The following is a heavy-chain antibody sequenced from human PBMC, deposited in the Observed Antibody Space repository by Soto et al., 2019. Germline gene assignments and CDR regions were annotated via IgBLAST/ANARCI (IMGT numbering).Heavy chain of an antibody. D-gene: IGHD3-22*01. CDR1: AFTFSSYG. J-gene: IGHJ3*02. Sequence: QVQLVESGGGVVQPGRSLRLSCAASAFTFSSYGMHWVRQAPGKGLEWVAVISYDGSNKYYADSVKGRFTISRDNSKNTLYLQMNSLRAEDTAVYYCALYYYDSSGYWDIWGQGTMVTVSS. CDR2: ISYDGSNK. CDR3: ALYYYDSSGYWDI. V-gene: IGHV3-30*03.